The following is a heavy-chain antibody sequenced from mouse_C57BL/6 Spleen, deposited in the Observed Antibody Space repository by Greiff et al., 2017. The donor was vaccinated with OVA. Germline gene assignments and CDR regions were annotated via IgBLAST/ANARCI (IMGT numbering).Heavy chain of an antibody. D-gene: IGHD2-5*01. J-gene: IGHJ4*01. V-gene: IGHV1-18*01. CDR1: GYTFTDYN. Sequence: EVKLQESGPELVKPGASVKIPCKASGYTFTDYNMDWVKQSHGKSLEWIGDINPNNGGTIYNQKFKGKATLTVDKSSSTAYMELRSLTSEDTAVYYCARSYSNYDYAMDYWGQGTSVTVSS. CDR2: INPNNGGT. CDR3: ARSYSNYDYAMDY.